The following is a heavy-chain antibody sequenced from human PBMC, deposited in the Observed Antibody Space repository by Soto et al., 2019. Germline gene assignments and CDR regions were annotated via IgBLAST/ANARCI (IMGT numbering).Heavy chain of an antibody. CDR1: GGSISTGDFS. D-gene: IGHD2-8*01. CDR3: ARTRGNVVVLILEATYFDH. J-gene: IGHJ4*03. Sequence: QVQLQASGPGLVKPSQTLSLICTVSGGSISTGDFSWSWIRQHPGKGLEWIGDMYHSGCPYYNPPLKSRRTISVDPSKSHCSLRLSSVTAADTAVYYCARTRGNVVVLILEATYFDHWGHGTLVTVSS. CDR2: MYHSGCP. V-gene: IGHV4-31*03.